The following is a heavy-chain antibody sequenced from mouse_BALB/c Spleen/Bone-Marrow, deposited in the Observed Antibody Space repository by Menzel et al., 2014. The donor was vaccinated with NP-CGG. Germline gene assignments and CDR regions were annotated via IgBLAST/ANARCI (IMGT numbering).Heavy chain of an antibody. CDR2: ITPSNGDT. CDR1: GYTFTSYY. J-gene: IGHJ3*01. V-gene: IGHV1S81*02. Sequence: VQLVESGAELVKPGASVKLSRKASGYTFTSYYMYWVKQRPGQGLEWIGEITPSNGDTNFNEKFKSKATLTVDKSSSTAYMQLSSLTSEDSAVYYCSREGAYWGQGTLVTVSA. CDR3: SREGAY.